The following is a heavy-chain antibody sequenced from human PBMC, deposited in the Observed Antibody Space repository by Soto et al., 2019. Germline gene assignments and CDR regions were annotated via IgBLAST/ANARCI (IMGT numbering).Heavy chain of an antibody. CDR3: AKELYGSGSYYSPVDFDY. CDR1: GFTFSSYA. D-gene: IGHD3-10*01. Sequence: GGSLRLSCAASGFTFSSYAMSWVRQAPGKGLEWVSAISGSGGSTYYADSVKGRFTISRDNSKNTLYLQMNSLRAEDTAVYYCAKELYGSGSYYSPVDFDYWGQGTLVTVSS. V-gene: IGHV3-23*01. CDR2: ISGSGGST. J-gene: IGHJ4*02.